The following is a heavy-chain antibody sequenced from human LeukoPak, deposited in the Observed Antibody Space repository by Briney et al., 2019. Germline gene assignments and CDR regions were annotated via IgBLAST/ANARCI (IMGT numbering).Heavy chain of an antibody. CDR3: AKGQLRYFDWLFS. CDR1: GFTSSSYA. Sequence: GGSLRLSCAASGFTSSSYAMSWVRQAPGKGLEWVSAISGSGGGTYYADSVKGRFTISRDNSKNTLYLQMNSLRAEDTAVYYCAKGQLRYFDWLFSWGQGTLVTVSS. V-gene: IGHV3-23*01. J-gene: IGHJ5*01. CDR2: ISGSGGGT. D-gene: IGHD3-9*01.